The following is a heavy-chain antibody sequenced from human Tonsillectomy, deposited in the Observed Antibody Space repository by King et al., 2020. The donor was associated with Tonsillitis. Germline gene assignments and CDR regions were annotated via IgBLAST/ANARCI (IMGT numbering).Heavy chain of an antibody. CDR2: INWDGGST. J-gene: IGHJ2*01. CDR1: GFTFTDFG. V-gene: IGHV3-20*04. CDR3: ARVGVVVAASYWYFDL. Sequence: EQLVQSGGGVVRPGGSLRLSCAASGFTFTDFGMSWVRQAPGKGLEWVSGINWDGGSTGYADSVKGRFTISRDNAKNSLYLQMNSLRGEDTALYYCARVGVVVAASYWYFDLWGRGTLVTVSS. D-gene: IGHD2-15*01.